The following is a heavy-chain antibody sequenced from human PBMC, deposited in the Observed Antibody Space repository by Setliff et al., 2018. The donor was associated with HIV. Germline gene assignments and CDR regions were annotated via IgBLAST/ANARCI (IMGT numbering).Heavy chain of an antibody. CDR3: ARSQDAKLGLDAFDI. Sequence: GASVKVSCKASGGTFSSYAISWVRQAPGQGLECMGGIIPVFGTANYAQKFQGRVTITTDESTSTAYMELSSLRSEDTAVYYCARSQDAKLGLDAFDIWGQGTMVTVSS. CDR2: IIPVFGTA. J-gene: IGHJ3*02. D-gene: IGHD6-13*01. V-gene: IGHV1-69*05. CDR1: GGTFSSYA.